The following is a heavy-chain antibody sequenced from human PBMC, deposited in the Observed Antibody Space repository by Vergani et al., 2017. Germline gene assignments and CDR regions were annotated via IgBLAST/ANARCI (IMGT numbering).Heavy chain of an antibody. D-gene: IGHD3-16*02. CDR3: AIPVGPSAIAEGYHV. V-gene: IGHV4-38-2*01. CDR2: ISSSGSP. CDR1: GYSISSGYY. J-gene: IGHJ3*01. Sequence: QVQLQESGPGLVKPSETLSLTCAVSGYSISSGYYWGFIRQPPGKGLEWIGSISSSGSPYYNPTLKSRLAFSVDTSKNLFSRRLKSVTATDTGMYYCAIPVGPSAIAEGYHVWGQGTMVTVSP.